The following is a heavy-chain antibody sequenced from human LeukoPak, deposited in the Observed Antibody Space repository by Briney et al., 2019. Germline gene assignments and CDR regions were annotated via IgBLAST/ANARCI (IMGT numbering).Heavy chain of an antibody. J-gene: IGHJ4*02. D-gene: IGHD3-10*01. CDR1: GGSFSGYY. CDR3: ARRDGSGTYRNFYFDY. V-gene: IGHV4-34*01. CDR2: IYYSGST. Sequence: SETLSLTCAVYGGSFSGYYWSWIRQPPGKGLEWLGTIYYSGSTYYNPSLKSRVTISVDTSKNLFSLKLSSVTAADTAVYFCARRDGSGTYRNFYFDYWGQGTLVTVSS.